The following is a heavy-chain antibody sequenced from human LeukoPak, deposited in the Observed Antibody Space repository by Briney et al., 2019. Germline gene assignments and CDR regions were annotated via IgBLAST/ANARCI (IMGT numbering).Heavy chain of an antibody. Sequence: SETLSLTCTVSGGSISSYYWSWIRQPAGKGLEWIGRIYTSGSTNYNPSLKSRVTMSVDTSKNQFSLKLSSVTAADTAAYYCAREDFRAAAPDLWGRSTLVTVSS. V-gene: IGHV4-4*07. CDR3: AREDFRAAAPDL. CDR2: IYTSGST. J-gene: IGHJ2*01. D-gene: IGHD6-13*01. CDR1: GGSISSYY.